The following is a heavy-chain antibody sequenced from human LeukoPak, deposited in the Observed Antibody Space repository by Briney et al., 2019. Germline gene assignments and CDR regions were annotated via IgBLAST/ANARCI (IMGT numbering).Heavy chain of an antibody. Sequence: SETLSLTCTVSGGSISSYYWSWIRQPPGKGLEWIGYIYYSGSTNYNPSLKSRVTISVDTSKNQFSLKLSSVTAADTAVYYCARGGALTSTVTPFDYWGQGTPVTVSS. J-gene: IGHJ4*02. CDR2: IYYSGST. CDR1: GGSISSYY. CDR3: ARGGALTSTVTPFDY. D-gene: IGHD4-17*01. V-gene: IGHV4-59*08.